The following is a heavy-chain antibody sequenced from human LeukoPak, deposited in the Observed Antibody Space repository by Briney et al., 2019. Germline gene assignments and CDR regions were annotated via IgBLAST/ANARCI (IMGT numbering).Heavy chain of an antibody. Sequence: PTGRSLRLSCAASGFTFSSYAMHWVRQAPGKGLEWVAVISYDGSNKYYADSVKGRFTISRDNSKNTLYLQMNSLRAEDTAVYYCARAGHYGDYYYYYMDVWGKGTTVTVSS. J-gene: IGHJ6*03. V-gene: IGHV3-30*04. CDR2: ISYDGSNK. D-gene: IGHD4-17*01. CDR3: ARAGHYGDYYYYYMDV. CDR1: GFTFSSYA.